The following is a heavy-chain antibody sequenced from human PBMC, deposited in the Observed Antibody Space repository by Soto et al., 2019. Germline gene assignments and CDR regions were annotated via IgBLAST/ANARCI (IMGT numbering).Heavy chain of an antibody. Sequence: EVQLVESGGGLVKPGGSLRLSCAASGFTFTNHNMNWVRQAPGKGLEWVSSISSSSSFRNYADSVKGRFSISRDNDKNLVYLQMDSLRAEDTAVYYCARGPPLSFLVVVATDDFWGQGTLVTVSS. D-gene: IGHD2-21*01. CDR2: ISSSSSFR. V-gene: IGHV3-21*02. CDR1: GFTFTNHN. J-gene: IGHJ4*02. CDR3: ARGPPLSFLVVVATDDF.